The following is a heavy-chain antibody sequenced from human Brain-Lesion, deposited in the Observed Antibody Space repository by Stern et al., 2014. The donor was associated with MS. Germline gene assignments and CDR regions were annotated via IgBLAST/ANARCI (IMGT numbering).Heavy chain of an antibody. Sequence: QLVQSGAEVKKPGASVKVSCKTSGYIFTGYYIHWVRQAPGQGLEWMAWINPNTGGTKYAQKFQGRVTMSRDTSISAAYVELSSLTSDDTAVYYCARDQRGITIFGVVTDYYYLGMDVWGQGTTVTVSS. CDR2: INPNTGGT. D-gene: IGHD3-3*01. J-gene: IGHJ6*02. CDR3: ARDQRGITIFGVVTDYYYLGMDV. V-gene: IGHV1-2*02. CDR1: GYIFTGYY.